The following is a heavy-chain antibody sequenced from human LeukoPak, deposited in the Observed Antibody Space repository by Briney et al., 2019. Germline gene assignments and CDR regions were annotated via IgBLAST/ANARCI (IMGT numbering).Heavy chain of an antibody. V-gene: IGHV3-48*04. Sequence: GRSLRLSCAASGFIFSTYGMQWVSQAPGKGLEWVSYISSNGSPIFYADSVKGRFTISRDNAKNSLSLLMNSLRAEDTAVYYCARDGGSGILDWGQGTLVTVSS. CDR1: GFIFSTYG. CDR3: ARDGGSGILD. J-gene: IGHJ4*02. CDR2: ISSNGSPI. D-gene: IGHD3-10*01.